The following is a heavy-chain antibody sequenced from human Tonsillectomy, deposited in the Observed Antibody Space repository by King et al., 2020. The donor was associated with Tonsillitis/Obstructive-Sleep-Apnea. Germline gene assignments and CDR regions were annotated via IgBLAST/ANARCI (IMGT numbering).Heavy chain of an antibody. J-gene: IGHJ6*02. CDR3: ARATIFGVSAMDV. CDR2: INSDGSST. V-gene: IGHV3-74*01. Sequence: VQLVESGGGLVQPGGSLRLSCAASGFTFSNYWMHWVRQAPGKGLVWVSRINSDGSSTTYADSVKGRFTISRDNAKNTLYLQMNSLRAEDTAVYYCARATIFGVSAMDVWGQGTTVTVSS. CDR1: GFTFSNYW. D-gene: IGHD3-3*01.